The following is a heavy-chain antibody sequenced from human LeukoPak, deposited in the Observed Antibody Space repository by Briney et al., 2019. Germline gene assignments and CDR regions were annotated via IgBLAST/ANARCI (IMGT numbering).Heavy chain of an antibody. Sequence: VKVSCKASGGTFSSYAISWVRQAPGQGLEWMGGIIPIFGTANYAQKFQGRVTITADESTSTAYMELSSLRSEDTAVYYCARSSGRVIGFSWFDPWGQGTLVTVSS. CDR2: IIPIFGTA. CDR1: GGTFSSYA. CDR3: ARSSGRVIGFSWFDP. V-gene: IGHV1-69*13. J-gene: IGHJ5*02. D-gene: IGHD3-10*01.